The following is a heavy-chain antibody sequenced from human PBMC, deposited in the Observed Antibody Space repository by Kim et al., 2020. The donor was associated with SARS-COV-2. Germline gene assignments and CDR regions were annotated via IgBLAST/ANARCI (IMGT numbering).Heavy chain of an antibody. CDR2: ISSSSSYI. CDR1: GFTFSSYS. J-gene: IGHJ4*02. V-gene: IGHV3-21*01. CDR3: ARGNTVVPRRGGEDY. Sequence: GGSLRLSCAASGFTFSSYSMNWVRQAPGKGLEWVSSISSSSSYIYYADSVKGRFTISRDNAKNSVYLQMNSLRGDDTAVYYCARGNTVVPRRGGEDYWGQGTLVTVSS. D-gene: IGHD2-21*01.